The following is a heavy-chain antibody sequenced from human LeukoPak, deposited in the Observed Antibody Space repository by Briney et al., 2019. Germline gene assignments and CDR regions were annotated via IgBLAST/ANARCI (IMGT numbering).Heavy chain of an antibody. V-gene: IGHV4-31*03. Sequence: SETLSLTCTVSGGSISSGGYYWSWIRQHPGTGLEWIGYIYYSGSTYYNPSLKSRVTISVDTSKNQFSLKLSSVTAADTAVYYCAREGYFGSGSYFPWGQGTLVTVSS. D-gene: IGHD3-10*01. CDR3: AREGYFGSGSYFP. CDR2: IYYSGST. CDR1: GGSISSGGYY. J-gene: IGHJ5*02.